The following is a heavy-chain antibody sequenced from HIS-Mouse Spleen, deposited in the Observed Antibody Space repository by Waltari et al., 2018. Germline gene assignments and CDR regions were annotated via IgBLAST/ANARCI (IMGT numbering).Heavy chain of an antibody. Sequence: QVQLQESGPGLVKPSETLSLTCTGSGGSISSYYLSWIRQPPGKGLEWIGYYSGSTNYNPSLKSRVTISVDTSKNQFSLKLSSVTAADTAVYYCARASRDLLLPRYFDLWGRGTLVTVSS. CDR2: YYSGST. J-gene: IGHJ2*01. CDR1: GGSISSYY. CDR3: ARASRDLLLPRYFDL. V-gene: IGHV4-59*01.